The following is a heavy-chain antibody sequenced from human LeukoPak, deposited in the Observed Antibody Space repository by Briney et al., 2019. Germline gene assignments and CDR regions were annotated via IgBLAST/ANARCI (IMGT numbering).Heavy chain of an antibody. V-gene: IGHV3-53*01. D-gene: IGHD5-18*01. CDR2: IYSGGST. J-gene: IGHJ4*02. CDR3: ARDLDTAMVGTFDY. Sequence: PGGSLRLSCAASGFTVSSNYMSWVRQAPGKGLEWVSVIYSGGSTYYADSEKGRFTISRDNSKNTLYLQMNSLRAEDTAVYYCARDLDTAMVGTFDYWGQGTLVTVSS. CDR1: GFTVSSNY.